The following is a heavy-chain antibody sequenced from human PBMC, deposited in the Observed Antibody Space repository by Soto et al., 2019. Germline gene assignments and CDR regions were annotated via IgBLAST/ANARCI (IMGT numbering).Heavy chain of an antibody. CDR1: GFPFANFL. V-gene: IGHV3-49*03. D-gene: IGHD3-10*01. CDR3: IGSFPF. J-gene: IGHJ1*01. CDR2: IRSQPYGGTT. Sequence: EVYLVESGGGLVEPGGSLRLSCTGSGFPFANFLMSWFRQAPGKGLEWVGFIRSQPYGGTTQYAASVRGRFTISRDDSKGIAYLQMNSLKSEDSGVYYCIGSFPFWGQGTLVTVSS.